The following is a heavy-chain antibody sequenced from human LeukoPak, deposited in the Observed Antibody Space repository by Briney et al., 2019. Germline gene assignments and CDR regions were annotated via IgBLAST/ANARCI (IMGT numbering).Heavy chain of an antibody. J-gene: IGHJ4*02. CDR2: ISSGSYSI. Sequence: GGSLRLSCAASGFTFSSYNMNWVRQAPGKGLEWVSSISSGSYSIYYADSVKGRFTISRDNAKNPLYLQMNSLRAEDTAVYYCARDRVGGGDFDYWGQGTLVTVSS. D-gene: IGHD2-15*01. CDR1: GFTFSSYN. CDR3: ARDRVGGGDFDY. V-gene: IGHV3-21*01.